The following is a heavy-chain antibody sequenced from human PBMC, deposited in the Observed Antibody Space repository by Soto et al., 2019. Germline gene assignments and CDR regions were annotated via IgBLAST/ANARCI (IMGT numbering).Heavy chain of an antibody. D-gene: IGHD3-22*01. Sequence: GGALRLSCAACGFTFRSYAMHWVRQAPGKGLEWVAVISYDGSNKYYADSVKGRFTISRDNSKNTLYLQMNSLKAEDTAVYYCASSITMIVVVIPAPFDDWGQGTLVTVSS. V-gene: IGHV3-30-3*01. J-gene: IGHJ4*02. CDR1: GFTFRSYA. CDR2: ISYDGSNK. CDR3: ASSITMIVVVIPAPFDD.